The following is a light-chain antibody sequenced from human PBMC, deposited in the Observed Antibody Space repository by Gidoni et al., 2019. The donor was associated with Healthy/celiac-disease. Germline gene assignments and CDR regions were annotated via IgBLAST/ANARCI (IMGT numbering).Light chain of an antibody. CDR2: GAS. CDR1: PSVSSN. V-gene: IGKV3-15*01. CDR3: QQYNNGPGLT. Sequence: EIVMTQSPATLSVSPGERATLSCSASPSVSSNLAVYQQKPGQAPRLLIYGASTRATGIPARFSGSGSGTEFTLTISSLQSEDFAVYYCQQYNNGPGLTFXQXTRLEIK. J-gene: IGKJ5*01.